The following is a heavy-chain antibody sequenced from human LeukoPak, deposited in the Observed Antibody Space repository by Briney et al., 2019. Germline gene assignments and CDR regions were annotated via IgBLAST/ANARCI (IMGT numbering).Heavy chain of an antibody. D-gene: IGHD2-2*01. J-gene: IGHJ6*04. V-gene: IGHV4-59*12. Sequence: PSETLSLTCTVSGGSISSYYWSWIRQPPGNGLEWIGYIYYSGSTNYNPSLKSRVTISVDTSKNQFSLRLSAVTAADTAVYHCARGLRLPSRSAPAVPHVWAKGTTVTVSA. CDR2: IYYSGST. CDR1: GGSISSYY. CDR3: ARGLRLPSRSAPAVPHV.